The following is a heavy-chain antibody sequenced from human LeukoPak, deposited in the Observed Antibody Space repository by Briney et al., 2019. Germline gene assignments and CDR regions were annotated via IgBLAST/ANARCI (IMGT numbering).Heavy chain of an antibody. CDR1: RFTFDDYA. CDR2: ISWNSGRI. V-gene: IGHV3-9*01. J-gene: IGHJ4*02. D-gene: IGHD6-19*01. CDR3: AKGAVAVTESTIDY. Sequence: PGRSLRLSCAASRFTFDDYAMHWVRQAPGKGLEWVSGISWNSGRIVYADAVKGRFTISRDNAKNSLYLQVNSLRAEDTAFYYCAKGAVAVTESTIDYWGQGTLVTVSS.